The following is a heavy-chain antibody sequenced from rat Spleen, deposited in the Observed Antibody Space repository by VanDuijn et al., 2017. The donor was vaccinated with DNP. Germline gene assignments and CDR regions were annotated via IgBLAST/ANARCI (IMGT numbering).Heavy chain of an antibody. CDR3: ARSVDWDPYVMDA. CDR1: GYSIKSSYK. D-gene: IGHD5-1*01. J-gene: IGHJ4*01. V-gene: IGHV3-3*01. CDR2: INNAGST. Sequence: EVQLQESGPGLVKPSQSISLTCSVTGYSIKSSYKWNWIRKFPGNKLEWMGSINNAGSTNYNPSLKSRVSITRDTSKNQLFLQVNSVTTEDRATYYCARSVDWDPYVMDAWGQGASVTVSS.